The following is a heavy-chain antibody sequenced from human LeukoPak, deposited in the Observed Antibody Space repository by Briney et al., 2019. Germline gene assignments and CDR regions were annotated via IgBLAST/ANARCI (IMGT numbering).Heavy chain of an antibody. Sequence: TSETLSLTCTVSGGSISSSSYYWGWIRQPPGKGLEWIGSISYSGSTYYNPSLKSRVTISVDTSKNQFSLKLSSVTAADTAVYYCARSVDSLLNFDYWGQGTLVTVSS. V-gene: IGHV4-39*01. CDR3: ARSVDSLLNFDY. D-gene: IGHD3-22*01. CDR1: GGSISSSSYY. CDR2: ISYSGST. J-gene: IGHJ4*02.